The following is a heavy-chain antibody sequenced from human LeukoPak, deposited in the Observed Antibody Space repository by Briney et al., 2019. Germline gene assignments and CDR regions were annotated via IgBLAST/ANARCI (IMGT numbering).Heavy chain of an antibody. V-gene: IGHV4-39*01. Sequence: SETLSLTCTVSGGSIRSSSYYWGWIRQPPGKGLEWIGSIYYSGSTYYNPSLKSRVTISVDTSKNQFSLKLSSVTAADTAVYYCARHRVPIAGATFSDYWGQGTLVTVSS. CDR2: IYYSGST. CDR3: ARHRVPIAGATFSDY. J-gene: IGHJ4*02. D-gene: IGHD1-26*01. CDR1: GGSIRSSSYY.